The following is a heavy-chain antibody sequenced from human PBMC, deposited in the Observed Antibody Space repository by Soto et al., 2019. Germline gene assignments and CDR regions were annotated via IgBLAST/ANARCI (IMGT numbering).Heavy chain of an antibody. J-gene: IGHJ4*02. Sequence: SETLSLTCAVYGGSFSGYYWSWIRQPPGKGLEWIGYIYYSGSTYYNPSLKSRVTISVDTSKNQFSLKLSSVTAADTAVYYCARDRDCSGGSCYGVNWGQGTLVTVSS. D-gene: IGHD2-15*01. CDR2: IYYSGST. V-gene: IGHV4-34*01. CDR3: ARDRDCSGGSCYGVN. CDR1: GGSFSGYY.